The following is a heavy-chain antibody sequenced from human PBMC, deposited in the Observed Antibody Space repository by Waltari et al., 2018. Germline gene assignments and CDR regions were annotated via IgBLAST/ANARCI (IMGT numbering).Heavy chain of an antibody. Sequence: QVQLVQSGAEVKKPGSSVKVYCKASGGTFSSYAISWVRQAPRQGLEWMGGIIPIFGTANYAQKFQGRVTITADESTSTAYMELSSLRSEDTAVYYCARHMVVTPYPRIAFDIWGQGTMVTVSS. V-gene: IGHV1-69*13. D-gene: IGHD2-21*01. CDR2: IIPIFGTA. J-gene: IGHJ3*02. CDR3: ARHMVVTPYPRIAFDI. CDR1: GGTFSSYA.